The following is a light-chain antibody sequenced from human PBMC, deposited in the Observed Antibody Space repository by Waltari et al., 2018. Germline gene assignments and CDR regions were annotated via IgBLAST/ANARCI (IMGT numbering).Light chain of an antibody. CDR1: SSDVGSYKL. Sequence: QSALTQPASVSGSPGQSITISCTGTSSDVGSYKLVSWYQQHPGKAPRLIVYSDRHRPSGSSKRFSGSKAGNTASLTISGRQAEDEAAYYCCSYAGSSTVKFGEGTYLTVL. J-gene: IGLJ2*01. V-gene: IGLV2-23*01. CDR2: SDR. CDR3: CSYAGSSTVK.